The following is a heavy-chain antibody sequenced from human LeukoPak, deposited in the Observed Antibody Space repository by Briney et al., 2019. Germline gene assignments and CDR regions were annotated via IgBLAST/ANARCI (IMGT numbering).Heavy chain of an antibody. CDR2: ISGSGGST. V-gene: IGHV3-23*01. J-gene: IGHJ6*03. D-gene: IGHD6-19*01. Sequence: GGSLRLSCAASGFTFSSHGMSWVRQAPGKGLEWVSAISGSGGSTYYADSVKGRFTMSRDNAKNSLYLQMNSLRAEDTAVYYCARDGGKSSGWYYYYYYYMDVWGKGTTVTVSS. CDR1: GFTFSSHG. CDR3: ARDGGKSSGWYYYYYYYMDV.